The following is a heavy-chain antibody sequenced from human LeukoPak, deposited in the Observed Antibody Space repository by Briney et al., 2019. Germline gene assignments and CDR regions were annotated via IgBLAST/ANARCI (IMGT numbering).Heavy chain of an antibody. CDR2: IRSTVNSFAT. Sequence: GGSLRLSCAASGFTSSGSALHWVRQASGKGLEWVGRIRSTVNSFATAYAASVKGRFTISRDDTKNTAYLQMDSLKTEDTAVYYCTRRYSSSLSGFDPWGQGTLVTVSS. CDR1: GFTSSGSA. J-gene: IGHJ5*02. D-gene: IGHD6-6*01. CDR3: TRRYSSSLSGFDP. V-gene: IGHV3-73*01.